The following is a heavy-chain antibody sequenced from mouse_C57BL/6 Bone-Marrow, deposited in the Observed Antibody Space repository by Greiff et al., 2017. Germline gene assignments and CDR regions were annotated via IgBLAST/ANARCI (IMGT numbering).Heavy chain of an antibody. CDR2: FYPGSGST. V-gene: IGHV1-55*01. J-gene: IGHJ4*01. CDR1: GYTFTSYW. D-gene: IGHD1-1*01. Sequence: QVQLQQPGAELVKPGASVKMSCKASGYTFTSYWITWVKQRPGQGLEWIGDFYPGSGSTNYNEKFKSKATLTVDTSSSTAYMQLSSLTSEDSAVYYCARREVITTVSRTHRYYAMDYWGQGTSVTVSS. CDR3: ARREVITTVSRTHRYYAMDY.